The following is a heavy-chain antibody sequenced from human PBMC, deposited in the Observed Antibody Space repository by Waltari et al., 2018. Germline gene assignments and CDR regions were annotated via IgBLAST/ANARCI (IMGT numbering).Heavy chain of an antibody. CDR3: AKDFGPDSSGWDY. Sequence: EVQLVESGGGLVQPGGSLRLSCAASGFTFSSYAMSWVRQAPGKGLEWVSAISGSGGTTYYADSLKGRFTISRDNSKNTLYLQMNSLRAEDTALYYCAKDFGPDSSGWDYWGQGTLVTVSS. CDR1: GFTFSSYA. V-gene: IGHV3-23*04. J-gene: IGHJ4*02. D-gene: IGHD3-22*01. CDR2: ISGSGGTT.